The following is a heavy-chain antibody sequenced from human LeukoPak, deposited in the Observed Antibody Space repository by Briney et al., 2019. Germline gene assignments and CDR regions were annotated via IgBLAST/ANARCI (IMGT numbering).Heavy chain of an antibody. V-gene: IGHV4-59*08. D-gene: IGHD5-24*01. CDR2: IYYSGST. Sequence: SETLSLTSTDPRGXTRSSYCSWVRHPPGEGVERVGYIYYSGSTDYHPSLRSRVTMSVDTSKSQFSLKLNSVTATDTAVYYCARARDGDRLAFDYWGQGSLVTVSS. CDR1: RGXTRSSY. J-gene: IGHJ4*02. CDR3: ARARDGDRLAFDY.